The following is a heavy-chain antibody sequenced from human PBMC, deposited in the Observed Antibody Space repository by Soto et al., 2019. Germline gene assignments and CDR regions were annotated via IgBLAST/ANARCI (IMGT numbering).Heavy chain of an antibody. Sequence: SETLSLTCTVSGGSISSGSYYWGWIRQPPGKGLEWIGSIYYSGSTYYSPSLKSRVTIFVDTSKNQFSLKLSSVTAADTAVYYCARHGHRDGYNLHNFDYWGQGTVVTVSS. CDR2: IYYSGST. V-gene: IGHV4-39*01. D-gene: IGHD5-12*01. CDR3: ARHGHRDGYNLHNFDY. J-gene: IGHJ4*02. CDR1: GGSISSGSYY.